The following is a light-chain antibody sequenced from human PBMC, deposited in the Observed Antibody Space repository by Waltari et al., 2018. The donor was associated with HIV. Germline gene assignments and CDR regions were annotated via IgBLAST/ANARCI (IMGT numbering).Light chain of an antibody. Sequence: SSELIQPPSMSVSPGQTASITCSGDKLGNKYASWYQQKPGQSPVLVMYQDNKRPSDIPERFSGSNSGDTATLTISGTQALDEADYYCQAWDTRGVVFGGGTKLTVL. CDR2: QDN. CDR3: QAWDTRGVV. J-gene: IGLJ2*01. CDR1: KLGNKY. V-gene: IGLV3-1*01.